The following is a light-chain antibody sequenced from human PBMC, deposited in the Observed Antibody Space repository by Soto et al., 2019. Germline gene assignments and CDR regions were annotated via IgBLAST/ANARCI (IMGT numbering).Light chain of an antibody. CDR3: QQTYSAPRT. Sequence: DIQMTQSPSSLSASVGDRVTITCRASQSVARFLNWYQQKPGKAPKLLIFAASSLQSGVPSRFSGSGSGTDFTLTISSLQPEDFATYYCQQTYSAPRTFGQGTKVDIK. CDR2: AAS. CDR1: QSVARF. V-gene: IGKV1-39*01. J-gene: IGKJ1*01.